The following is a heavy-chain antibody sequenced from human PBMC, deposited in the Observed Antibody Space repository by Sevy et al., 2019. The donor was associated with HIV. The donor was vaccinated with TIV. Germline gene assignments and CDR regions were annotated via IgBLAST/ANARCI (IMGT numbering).Heavy chain of an antibody. V-gene: IGHV3-49*03. J-gene: IGHJ4*02. CDR1: GFIFGDYA. D-gene: IGHD3-10*01. CDR2: VRTKTYRATT. CDR3: TADAELFGSGNFLTHY. Sequence: SLRLSCTTSGFIFGDYAMSWIRQAPGKGLEWLGFVRTKTYRATTEYAASVKGRFTISRDESKSIAYLQMNSLKTEDTAVYYCTADAELFGSGNFLTHYWGQGTLVTVSS.